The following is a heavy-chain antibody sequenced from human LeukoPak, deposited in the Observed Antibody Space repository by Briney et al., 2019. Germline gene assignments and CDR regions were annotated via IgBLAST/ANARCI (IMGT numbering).Heavy chain of an antibody. Sequence: SETLSLTCSLSGGSITNYYWSWIRQPPGKGLEWIGYIYHSGSTYYNPSLKSRVTISVDRSKNQFSLKLSSVTAADTAVYYCARGNGGYYDSSGYPAPFDIWGQGTMVTVSS. CDR2: IYHSGST. D-gene: IGHD3-22*01. V-gene: IGHV4-30-2*01. CDR1: GGSITNYY. J-gene: IGHJ3*02. CDR3: ARGNGGYYDSSGYPAPFDI.